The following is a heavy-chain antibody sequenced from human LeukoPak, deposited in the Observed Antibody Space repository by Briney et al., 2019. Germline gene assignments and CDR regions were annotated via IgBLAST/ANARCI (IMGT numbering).Heavy chain of an antibody. CDR3: ATSADSPGNS. Sequence: PGGSLRLSCAASGFTFSSHWMSWVRQAPGKGLEWVANLNQDASASYYVDSVKGRFTISRDNAESSLYLQMSNLRAEDTAVYYCATSADSPGNSWGQGTLITVSS. V-gene: IGHV3-7*01. J-gene: IGHJ1*01. CDR2: LNQDASAS. D-gene: IGHD4-23*01. CDR1: GFTFSSHW.